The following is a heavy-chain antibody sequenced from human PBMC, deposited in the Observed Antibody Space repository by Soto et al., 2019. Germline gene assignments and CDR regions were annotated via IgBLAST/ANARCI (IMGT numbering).Heavy chain of an antibody. Sequence: QVQLVESGGGVVQPGTSLRLSCVATGFTFSNYGIHWVRQAPGRGLEWVAVIWHDGSQKYLADSVRGRFTISRDNSKNTVYLQMNILVAEDTAVYYCEGRDDPFQVWGQWTMVTVSS. CDR2: IWHDGSQK. V-gene: IGHV3-33*01. CDR3: EGRDDPFQV. J-gene: IGHJ3*01. CDR1: GFTFSNYG.